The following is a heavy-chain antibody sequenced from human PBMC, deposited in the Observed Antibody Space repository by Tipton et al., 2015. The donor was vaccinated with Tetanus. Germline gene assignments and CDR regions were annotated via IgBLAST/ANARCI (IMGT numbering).Heavy chain of an antibody. CDR2: INYSGTT. V-gene: IGHV4-39*01. J-gene: IGHJ6*02. CDR1: RGSISSGTFY. D-gene: IGHD3-10*02. Sequence: LRLSCTVSRGSISSGTFYWDWIRQPPGKGLEWIGEINYSGTTNYNPSLKSRVTMSVDTSKNQFSLQLSSMTAADTAVYYCARQNSREVWLQKKWTMFFYGLDVWGQGTTVTVSS. CDR3: ARQNSREVWLQKKWTMFFYGLDV.